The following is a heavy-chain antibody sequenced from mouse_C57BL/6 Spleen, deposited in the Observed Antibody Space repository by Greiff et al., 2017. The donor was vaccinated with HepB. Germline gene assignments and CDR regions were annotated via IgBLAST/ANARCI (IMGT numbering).Heavy chain of an antibody. CDR1: GYTFTDYY. CDR2: INPNNGGT. Sequence: EVQLQQSGPELVKPGASVKISCKASGYTFTDYYMNWVKQSHGKSLEWIGDINPNNGGTSYNQKFKGKATLTVDKSSSTAYMELRSLTSEDSAVYYCARSTPGTVDYWGQGTTLTVSS. CDR3: ARSTPGTVDY. D-gene: IGHD4-1*01. V-gene: IGHV1-26*01. J-gene: IGHJ2*01.